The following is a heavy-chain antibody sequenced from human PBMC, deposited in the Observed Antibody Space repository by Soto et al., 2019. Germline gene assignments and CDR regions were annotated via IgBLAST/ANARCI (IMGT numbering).Heavy chain of an antibody. J-gene: IGHJ5*02. CDR1: GGSVSNFY. D-gene: IGHD6-13*01. Sequence: PSETLSLTCTVSGGSVSNFYCNWIRKSAGKGLEWIRRIYSSGSTNYNPSLRSRVTMSVDTAKNQFSLTLNSVPAADTAVYYCARSSHKESWFDPWGQGTLVTVSS. CDR3: ARSSHKESWFDP. V-gene: IGHV4-4*07. CDR2: IYSSGST.